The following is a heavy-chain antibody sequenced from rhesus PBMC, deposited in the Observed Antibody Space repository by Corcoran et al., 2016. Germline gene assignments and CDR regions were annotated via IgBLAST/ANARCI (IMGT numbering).Heavy chain of an antibody. CDR3: VRKSIIAAGALDV. CDR1: GGSINDNYY. J-gene: IGHJ5-2*02. Sequence: QVLLQESGPGLVKPSETLSLSCAVSGGSINDNYYWNWIRQPPGKGLEWIWNFYGCVGRTYYNPPPQSRVTIPKDPSKSQFSLKLNSVTAADTAVYYCVRKSIIAAGALDVWGRGVLVIVSS. CDR2: FYGCVGRT. V-gene: IGHV4S9*01. D-gene: IGHD6-31*01.